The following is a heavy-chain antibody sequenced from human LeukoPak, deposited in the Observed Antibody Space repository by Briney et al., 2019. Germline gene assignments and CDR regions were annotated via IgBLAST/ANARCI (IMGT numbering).Heavy chain of an antibody. Sequence: GGSLRLSCAASGFTFSCYPMKRVGQAPGKRLEWVAIISYDGTEKYADSVKGRFTISRDNSKNTLFLQISSLSLDHTATYSCARDNRYCSTGSCLFGDYDYYYIDVWGKGTPVSVSS. J-gene: IGHJ6*03. CDR2: ISYDGTEK. CDR3: ARDNRYCSTGSCLFGDYDYYYIDV. D-gene: IGHD2-15*01. V-gene: IGHV3-30*04. CDR1: GFTFSCYP.